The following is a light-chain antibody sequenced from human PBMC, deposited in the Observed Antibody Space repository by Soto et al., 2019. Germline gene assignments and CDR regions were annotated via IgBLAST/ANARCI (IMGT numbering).Light chain of an antibody. V-gene: IGKV1-39*01. CDR1: QIVRSN. CDR3: HHYET. CDR2: AAS. Sequence: DIQMTQSPSSLSASVGDRVTITCRASQIVRSNLNWYQQKPGKVPELLIYAASTLQPGVPSRFRGSGSGTDFTLTISRLEPEDFTVYYCHHYETFGQGTKVDI. J-gene: IGKJ1*01.